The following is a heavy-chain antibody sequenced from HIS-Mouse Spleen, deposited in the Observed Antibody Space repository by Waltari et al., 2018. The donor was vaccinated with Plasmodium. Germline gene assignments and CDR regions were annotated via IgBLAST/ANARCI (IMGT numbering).Heavy chain of an antibody. CDR1: GGSFSGYY. Sequence: QVQLQQWGAGLLKPSATLSLTCAVYGGSFSGYYWSWIRQPPGKGLGWIGEINHSGSTNYNPSLKSRVTISVDTSKNQFSLKLSSVTAADTAVYYCARLVVVASKDSYWGQGTLVTVSS. V-gene: IGHV4-34*01. CDR3: ARLVVVASKDSY. D-gene: IGHD2-15*01. CDR2: INHSGST. J-gene: IGHJ4*02.